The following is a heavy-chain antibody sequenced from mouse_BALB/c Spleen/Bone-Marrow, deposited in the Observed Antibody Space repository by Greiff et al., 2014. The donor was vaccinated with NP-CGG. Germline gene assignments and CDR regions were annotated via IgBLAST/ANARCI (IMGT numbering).Heavy chain of an antibody. CDR2: FYPGSGSI. Sequence: VKLMESGAELVKPGASVKLSCKASGYTFTEYIIHWVKQRSGQGLEWIGWFYPGSGSIKYNEEFKDKATLTADKSSSTVYMELSRLTSEDSAVYFCARHEDRLRAWFAYWGQGTLVTVSA. CDR1: GYTFTEYI. J-gene: IGHJ3*01. CDR3: ARHEDRLRAWFAY. V-gene: IGHV1-62-2*01. D-gene: IGHD2-2*01.